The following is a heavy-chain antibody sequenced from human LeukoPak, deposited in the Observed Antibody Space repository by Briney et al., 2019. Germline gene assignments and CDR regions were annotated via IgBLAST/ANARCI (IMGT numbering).Heavy chain of an antibody. Sequence: SETLSLTCTVSGGSINSSDHYWAWIRQPPGMGLEWIGSIYHSGSTYYNPSLKSRVTISVDTSKNQFSLKLSSVTAADTAVYYCASCDYGGNWDYWGQGTLVTVFS. V-gene: IGHV4-39*07. CDR1: GGSINSSDHY. D-gene: IGHD4-23*01. J-gene: IGHJ4*02. CDR2: IYHSGST. CDR3: ASCDYGGNWDY.